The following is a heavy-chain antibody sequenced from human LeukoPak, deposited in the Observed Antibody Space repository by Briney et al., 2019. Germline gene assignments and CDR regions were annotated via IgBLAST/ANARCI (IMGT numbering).Heavy chain of an antibody. CDR1: GYTFASNY. Sequence: ASVKVSCKASGYTFASNYIHWVRQAPGQGLEWMGMIYPRDGSTSYAQKFQGRVTVTRDTFTSTVHMELSGLRSEDTAVYYCARDQEGFDYWGQGTLVTVSS. CDR3: ARDQEGFDY. J-gene: IGHJ4*02. V-gene: IGHV1-46*01. CDR2: IYPRDGST.